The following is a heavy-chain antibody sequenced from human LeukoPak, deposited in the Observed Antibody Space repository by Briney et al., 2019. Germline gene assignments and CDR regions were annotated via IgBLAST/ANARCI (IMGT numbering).Heavy chain of an antibody. J-gene: IGHJ6*04. Sequence: PGGSLRLSCAASGLIFRSFGMHWVRQAPGKGLEWVALISYDGRNQYYGDSVKGRFTISRDNSKNTLYLQMNSLRSDDTAVYYCAKDWANQFMSRGYIHYHMDVWGKGTTVIVSS. V-gene: IGHV3-30*18. CDR3: AKDWANQFMSRGYIHYHMDV. CDR2: ISYDGRNQ. CDR1: GLIFRSFG. D-gene: IGHD5-12*01.